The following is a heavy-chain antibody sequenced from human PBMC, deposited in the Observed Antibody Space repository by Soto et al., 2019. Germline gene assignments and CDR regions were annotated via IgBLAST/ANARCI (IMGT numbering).Heavy chain of an antibody. Sequence: LRLSCAASGFPFSSYGMHWVRQAPGKGLDWVAVIWYDGSNKDYAESVKGRFTISRDNYKNTLYLQMNSLRADDTAVYYCASSINWGQGTLVTVYS. CDR3: ASSIN. J-gene: IGHJ4*02. CDR2: IWYDGSNK. CDR1: GFPFSSYG. V-gene: IGHV3-33*01.